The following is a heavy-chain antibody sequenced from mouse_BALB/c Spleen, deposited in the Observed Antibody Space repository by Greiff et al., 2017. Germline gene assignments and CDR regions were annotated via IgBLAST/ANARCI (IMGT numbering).Heavy chain of an antibody. J-gene: IGHJ3*01. CDR3: ARVRAYGNYETY. V-gene: IGHV2-6-7*01. D-gene: IGHD2-1*01. CDR1: GFSLTGYG. Sequence: QVQLQESGPGLVAPSQSLSITCTVSGFSLTGYGVNWVRQPPGKGLEWLGMIWGDGSTDYNSALKSRLSISKDNSKSQVFLKMNSLQTDDTARYYCARVRAYGNYETYWGQVTLVTVSA. CDR2: IWGDGST.